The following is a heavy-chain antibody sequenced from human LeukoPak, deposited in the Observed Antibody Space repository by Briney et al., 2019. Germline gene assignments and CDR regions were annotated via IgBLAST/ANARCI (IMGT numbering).Heavy chain of an antibody. J-gene: IGHJ4*02. CDR2: IDKDGSEI. CDR3: ARPPYGAAGY. Sequence: GGSLRLSCATSGFTFKKYWMSWVRQAPGKGLEWVANIDKDGSEIHYVDSVKGRFIISRDNAKTSLYLQMSSLRAEDTAVYYCARPPYGAAGYWGQGTLVTVSS. CDR1: GFTFKKYW. D-gene: IGHD4/OR15-4a*01. V-gene: IGHV3-7*01.